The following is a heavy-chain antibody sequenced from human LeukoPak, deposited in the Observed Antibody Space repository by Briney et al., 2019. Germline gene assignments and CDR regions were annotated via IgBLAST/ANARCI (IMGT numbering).Heavy chain of an antibody. CDR2: ISYDGSNK. CDR3: ARVKQQLVTTNLNWFDP. J-gene: IGHJ5*02. D-gene: IGHD6-13*01. Sequence: GGSLRLSCAASGFTFSSYAMHWVCQAPGKGLEWVAVISYDGSNKYYADSVKGRFTISRDNSKNTLYLQMNSLRAEDTAVYYCARVKQQLVTTNLNWFDPWGQGTLVTVSS. V-gene: IGHV3-30-3*01. CDR1: GFTFSSYA.